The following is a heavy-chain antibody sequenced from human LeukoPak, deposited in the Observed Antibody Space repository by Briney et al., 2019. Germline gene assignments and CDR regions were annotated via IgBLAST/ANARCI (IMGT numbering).Heavy chain of an antibody. D-gene: IGHD3-16*01. CDR2: ISSSGSTI. CDR1: GFTFSSYE. Sequence: PGGSLRLSCAASGFTFSSYEMNWVRQAPGKGLEWVSYISSSGSTIYYAGSVNGRFTISRDNAKNPLYLQMNSLRAEDTAVYYCARLADYVWGSLDYWGQGTLVTVSS. CDR3: ARLADYVWGSLDY. J-gene: IGHJ4*02. V-gene: IGHV3-48*03.